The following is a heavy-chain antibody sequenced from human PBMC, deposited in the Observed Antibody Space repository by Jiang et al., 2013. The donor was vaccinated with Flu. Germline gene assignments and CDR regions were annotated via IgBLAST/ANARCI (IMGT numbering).Heavy chain of an antibody. Sequence: LLKPSETLSLTCAVYGGSFSGYYWSWIRQPPGKGLEWIGEINHSGSTNYNPSLKSRVTISVDTSKNQFSLKLSSVTAADTAVYYCARGRTVRGVIKVQYWGQGTLVTVSS. J-gene: IGHJ4*02. V-gene: IGHV4-34*01. D-gene: IGHD3-10*01. CDR1: GGSFSGYY. CDR2: INHSGST. CDR3: ARGRTVRGVIKVQY.